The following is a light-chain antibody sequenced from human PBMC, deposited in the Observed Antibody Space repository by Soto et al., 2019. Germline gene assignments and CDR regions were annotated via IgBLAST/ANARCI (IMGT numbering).Light chain of an antibody. CDR3: SSYTSSSLYV. V-gene: IGLV2-14*01. CDR1: SSDVGGYNS. CDR2: DVS. J-gene: IGLJ1*01. Sequence: QSALTQPASVSGSPGQSITISCTGTSSDVGGYNSVSWYQQHPGKAPKLMIYDVSNRPSGVSNRFSGSKSDNTASLTISGLQAEDEADYYCSSYTSSSLYVFGTGTKVTVL.